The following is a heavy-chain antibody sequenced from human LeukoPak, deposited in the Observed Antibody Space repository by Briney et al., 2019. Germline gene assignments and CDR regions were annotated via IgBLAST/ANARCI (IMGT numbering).Heavy chain of an antibody. Sequence: PSQTLSLTCTVSVGSISSGGYYWSWIRPHPGKGQEWIGFIYYSGSTYYNPSLERRLTISVDTSKNQFSLKLSSVTAADTAVYYCARVVSGTYNDAFDIWGQGTMVTVSS. CDR1: VGSISSGGYY. V-gene: IGHV4-31*03. CDR3: ARVVSGTYNDAFDI. J-gene: IGHJ3*02. D-gene: IGHD1-26*01. CDR2: IYYSGST.